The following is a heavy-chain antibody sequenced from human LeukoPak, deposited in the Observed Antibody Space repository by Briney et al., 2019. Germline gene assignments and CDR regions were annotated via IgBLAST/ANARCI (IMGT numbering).Heavy chain of an antibody. Sequence: GASVKVSCKVSGYTLTELSMHWVRQAPGKGLEWMGGFDPEEGETIYAQKFQGRVTMTEDTSTDTAYMELSSLRSEDTAVYYCARGRHYYDSSGPGQMYWYFDLWGRGTLVTVSS. CDR1: GYTLTELS. D-gene: IGHD3-22*01. CDR3: ARGRHYYDSSGPGQMYWYFDL. J-gene: IGHJ2*01. V-gene: IGHV1-24*01. CDR2: FDPEEGET.